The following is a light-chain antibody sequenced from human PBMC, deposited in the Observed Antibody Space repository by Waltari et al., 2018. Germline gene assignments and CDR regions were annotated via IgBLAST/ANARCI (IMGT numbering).Light chain of an antibody. CDR3: SSYTSSSTIVV. CDR2: DVS. Sequence: QSALTQPASGSGSPGQATAIYCTDTIRVVGGYNAVPRYQQHPGKAPKLIIYDVSERPSGVSNRFSGSKSGNTASLTISGLQAEDEADYYCSSYTSSSTIVVFGGGTKLTVL. V-gene: IGLV2-14*01. CDR1: IRVVGGYNA. J-gene: IGLJ2*01.